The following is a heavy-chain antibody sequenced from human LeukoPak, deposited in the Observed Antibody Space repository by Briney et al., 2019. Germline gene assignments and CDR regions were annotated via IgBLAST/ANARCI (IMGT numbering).Heavy chain of an antibody. J-gene: IGHJ2*01. Sequence: GGSLRLSCAASGFTFSSYWMHWVRHVPNQGLMWVSRINSDETISEYVDSVNGRFTISRDNAKNTLYLQMNSLTAEDTAVYFCAKVDCGSPGCRRFDFWGRGTLVTVSS. CDR3: AKVDCGSPGCRRFDF. V-gene: IGHV3-74*01. D-gene: IGHD2-2*01. CDR2: INSDETIS. CDR1: GFTFSSYW.